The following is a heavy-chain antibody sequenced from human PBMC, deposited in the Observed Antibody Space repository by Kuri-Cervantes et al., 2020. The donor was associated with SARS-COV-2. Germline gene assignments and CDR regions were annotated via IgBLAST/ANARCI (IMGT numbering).Heavy chain of an antibody. D-gene: IGHD3-3*01. CDR1: GFTFSNYW. CDR3: ARASFDFWSGYYTGYFFDY. CDR2: RKQDGSEE. V-gene: IGHV3-7*01. J-gene: IGHJ4*02. Sequence: GESLKISCAASGFTFSNYWMSWVRQAPGKGLEWVANRKQDGSEEFYVDSVKGRFTVSRDNAKKSLFLQMNSLRAEDTAVYYCARASFDFWSGYYTGYFFDYWGQGTLVTVSS.